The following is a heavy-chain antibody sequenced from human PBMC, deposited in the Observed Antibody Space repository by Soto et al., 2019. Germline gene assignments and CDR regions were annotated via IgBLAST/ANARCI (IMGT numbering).Heavy chain of an antibody. CDR2: IYWNDDK. CDR1: GFSLSTSGVG. V-gene: IGHV2-5*01. CDR3: AHRPHXYDSSGYYYYTTDAFDI. J-gene: IGHJ3*02. D-gene: IGHD3-22*01. Sequence: SGPTLVNPTQTLTLTCTFSGFSLSTSGVGVGWIRQPPGKALEWLALIYWNDDKRYSPSLKSRLTITKDTSKNQVVLTMTNMDPVGTATYYCAHRPHXYDSSGYYYYTTDAFDIWGQGTMVTVSS.